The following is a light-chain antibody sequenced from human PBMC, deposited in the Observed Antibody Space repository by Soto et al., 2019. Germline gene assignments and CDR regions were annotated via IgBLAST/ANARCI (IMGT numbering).Light chain of an antibody. CDR1: QGVSSN. CDR2: DAS. J-gene: IGKJ1*01. CDR3: QQYNNWPPWT. Sequence: DIVMTQSPATLSVAPGERVTFSCRASQGVSSNLAWYQQKPGQAPRLLIYDASTRATGIPDRFSGSGSETEFTLTISSLQSEDYAIYYCQQYNNWPPWTFGQGTKVDIK. V-gene: IGKV3-15*01.